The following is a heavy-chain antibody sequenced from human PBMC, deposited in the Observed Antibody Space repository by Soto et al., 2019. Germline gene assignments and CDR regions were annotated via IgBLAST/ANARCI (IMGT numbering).Heavy chain of an antibody. CDR2: ISGSGFKK. J-gene: IGHJ5*02. CDR3: AKNQGVELVPLATVDWFDP. D-gene: IGHD1-26*01. CDR1: GFIFENFG. Sequence: GGSLRLSCAASGFIFENFGMSWVRQAPGKGLEWISSISGSGFKKYYADSVKGRFTISRDNSKSTVYLELNNLSAEDTAVYHCAKNQGVELVPLATVDWFDPWGQGSAVTVSS. V-gene: IGHV3-23*01.